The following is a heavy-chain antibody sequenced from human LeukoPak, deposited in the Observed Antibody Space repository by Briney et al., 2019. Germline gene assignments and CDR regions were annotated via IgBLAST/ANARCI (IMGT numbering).Heavy chain of an antibody. CDR2: IWYDGSNK. J-gene: IGHJ4*02. D-gene: IGHD3-16*01. CDR3: AKGFMSASYYFDY. Sequence: PGGSLRLSCAASGFTFSSFGMHWVRQAPGKGLEWVAVIWYDGSNKDYADSVKGRFTISRDNSKNTLYLQMNSLRAEDTAVYYCAKGFMSASYYFDYWGQGTLVTVSS. V-gene: IGHV3-33*06. CDR1: GFTFSSFG.